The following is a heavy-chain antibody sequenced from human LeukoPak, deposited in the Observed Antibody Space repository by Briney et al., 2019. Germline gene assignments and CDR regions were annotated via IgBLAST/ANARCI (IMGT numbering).Heavy chain of an antibody. J-gene: IGHJ4*02. CDR2: IIPILGIA. V-gene: IGHV1-69*04. Sequence: VASVKVSCKASGGTFSSYAISWVRQAPGQGLEWMGRIIPILGIANYAQKFQGRVTITADKSTSTAYMELSSLRSDDTAVYYCARAISGDPFDYWGQGTLVTVSS. D-gene: IGHD2-21*02. CDR3: ARAISGDPFDY. CDR1: GGTFSSYA.